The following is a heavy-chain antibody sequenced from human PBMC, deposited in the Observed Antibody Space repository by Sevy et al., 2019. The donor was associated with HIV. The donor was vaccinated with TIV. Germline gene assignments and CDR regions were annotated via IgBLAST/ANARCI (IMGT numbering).Heavy chain of an antibody. J-gene: IGHJ4*02. Sequence: SETLSLTCTVSGGSISSSSYYWGWIRQPPGKGLEWIGSIYYSGSTYYNPSLKSRVTISVDTSKNQFSLKLSSVTAADAAVYYWASRGDREADYWGQGTLVTVSS. CDR1: GGSISSSSYY. V-gene: IGHV4-39*01. CDR2: IYYSGST. CDR3: ASRGDREADY. D-gene: IGHD2-21*01.